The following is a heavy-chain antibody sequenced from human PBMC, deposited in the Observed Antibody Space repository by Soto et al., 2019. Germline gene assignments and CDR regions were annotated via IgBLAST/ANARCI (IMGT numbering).Heavy chain of an antibody. J-gene: IGHJ5*02. CDR3: AKERVVVAANHNWFDP. D-gene: IGHD2-15*01. V-gene: IGHV3-23*01. Sequence: EVQLLESGGGLVQPGGSLRLSCAASGFTFSSYAMSWVRQAPGKGLEWVSAISGSGGSTYYADSVKGRFTISRDNSKNTMYLQMNSLRAEDTAVYYCAKERVVVAANHNWFDPWCQGTLVTVSS. CDR2: ISGSGGST. CDR1: GFTFSSYA.